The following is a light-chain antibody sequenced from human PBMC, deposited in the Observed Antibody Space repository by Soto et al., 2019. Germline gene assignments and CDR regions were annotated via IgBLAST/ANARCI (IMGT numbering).Light chain of an antibody. CDR1: QSVRSTY. V-gene: IGKV3-20*01. CDR2: GAS. CDR3: QQYNSCPAT. Sequence: EIVLTQSPGTLSLSPGERATLSCRASQSVRSTYLAWYQQKPGQAPRLLIHGASSRATGIPDRFSGSGSGTDFTLTISSLQPDDFATYYCQQYNSCPATFGQGTKVDIK. J-gene: IGKJ1*01.